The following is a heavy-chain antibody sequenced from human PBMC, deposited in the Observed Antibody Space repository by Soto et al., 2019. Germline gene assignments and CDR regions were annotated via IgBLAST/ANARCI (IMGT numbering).Heavy chain of an antibody. Sequence: ASVKISCKTSGYTFTNYGINWVRQAPGQGLEWMGWISAYNGNTNYAQKLQGRVTMTTDTSTSTAYMELRSLRSDDTAVYYCASPSTPTYGDSYKHNWSDSRGQGTLAPVSS. CDR2: ISAYNGNT. J-gene: IGHJ5*01. D-gene: IGHD4-17*01. CDR3: ASPSTPTYGDSYKHNWSDS. CDR1: GYTFTNYG. V-gene: IGHV1-18*04.